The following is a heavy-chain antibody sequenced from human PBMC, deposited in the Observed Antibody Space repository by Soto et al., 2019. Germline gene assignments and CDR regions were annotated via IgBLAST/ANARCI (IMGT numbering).Heavy chain of an antibody. Sequence: EVQLVESGGGLVKPGGSLRLSCAASGFTFSNAWMSWVRQAPGKGLEWVGRIKSKTDGGTTDYAAPVKGRFTISRDDSKNTLYLQMNSLKTEDTDVYYCTTDRFAIQPWFDYWGQGTLVTVSS. J-gene: IGHJ4*02. CDR2: IKSKTDGGTT. CDR1: GFTFSNAW. CDR3: TTDRFAIQPWFDY. V-gene: IGHV3-15*01. D-gene: IGHD5-18*01.